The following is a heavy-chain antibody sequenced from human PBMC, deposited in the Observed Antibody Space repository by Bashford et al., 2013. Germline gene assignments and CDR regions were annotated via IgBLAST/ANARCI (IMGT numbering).Heavy chain of an antibody. V-gene: IGHV4-34*01. CDR1: GGSFSGYY. CDR2: INHSGST. Sequence: SSETLSLTCAVYGGSFSGYYWSWIRQPPGKGLEWIGEINHSGSTNYNPSLKSRVTISVDTSKNQFSLKLSSVTAADTAVYYCARGRGKQQPRRQFDYWGQGTLVTVSS. J-gene: IGHJ4*02. CDR3: ARGRGKQQPRRQFDY. D-gene: IGHD6-13*01.